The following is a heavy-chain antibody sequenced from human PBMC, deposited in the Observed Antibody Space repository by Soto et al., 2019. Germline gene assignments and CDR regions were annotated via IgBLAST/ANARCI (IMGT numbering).Heavy chain of an antibody. Sequence: QVQLVQSGEEVKKPGASVKVSCKASGYIFVNYGIAWVRQAPRQGLEWMGWISPYTGNTHSASKVQGRLAITTDTSTSTAYMDLGSPKSDDTAVYYCVMVDNYVTPTPQDVWGQGTTVTVSS. J-gene: IGHJ6*02. CDR2: ISPYTGNT. D-gene: IGHD3-16*01. CDR1: GYIFVNYG. CDR3: VMVDNYVTPTPQDV. V-gene: IGHV1-18*01.